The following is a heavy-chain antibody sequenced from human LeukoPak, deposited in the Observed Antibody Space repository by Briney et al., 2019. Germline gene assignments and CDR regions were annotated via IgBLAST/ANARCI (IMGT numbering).Heavy chain of an antibody. V-gene: IGHV4-38-2*02. Sequence: PSETLSLTCTVSGYSISSGYYWGWIRPPPGKGLEWIGSIYHSGRTFYNPSLKSRVTISVDTSKNQFSLKLSSVTAADTAVYYCARGSVAEKFDYWGQGTLVTVSS. CDR1: GYSISSGYY. CDR3: ARGSVAEKFDY. D-gene: IGHD6-13*01. J-gene: IGHJ4*02. CDR2: IYHSGRT.